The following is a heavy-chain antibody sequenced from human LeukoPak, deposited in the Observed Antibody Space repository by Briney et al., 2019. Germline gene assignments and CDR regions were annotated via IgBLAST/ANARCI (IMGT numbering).Heavy chain of an antibody. CDR2: IFHTGST. J-gene: IGHJ3*02. Sequence: SETLSLTCTVSGYSISSGYYWAWIRQPPGKGLEWIGSIFHTGSTYHNPSLKSRVTISVDTSKNQFSLKLNSVTAADTAVYYCARRGDIWGQGTMVTVSS. D-gene: IGHD3-16*01. CDR3: ARRGDI. CDR1: GYSISSGYY. V-gene: IGHV4-38-2*02.